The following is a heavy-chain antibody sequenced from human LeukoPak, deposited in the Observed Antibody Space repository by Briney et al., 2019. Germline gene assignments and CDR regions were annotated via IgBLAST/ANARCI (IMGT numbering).Heavy chain of an antibody. CDR2: IYYSGST. CDR1: GGSISSYY. D-gene: IGHD3-10*01. CDR3: ARHHYGSGNAFDY. Sequence: SETLSLTCTVSGGSISSYYWSWIREPPGQGLEWIGYIYYSGSTNYNPSHKSRVTISADTSKNQFSLKLSSVTAADTAVYYCARHHYGSGNAFDYWGQGTLVTV. J-gene: IGHJ4*02. V-gene: IGHV4-59*01.